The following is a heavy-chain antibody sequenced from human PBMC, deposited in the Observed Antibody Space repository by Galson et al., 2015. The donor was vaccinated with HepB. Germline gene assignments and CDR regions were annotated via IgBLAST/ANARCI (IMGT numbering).Heavy chain of an antibody. CDR2: ISYDGSNK. CDR3: SAVATFDY. Sequence: SLRLSCAASGFTFSSYAMHWVRQAPGKGLEWVAVISYDGSNKYYADSVKGRFTISRDNSKNTLYLQMNSLRAEDTAVYYCSAVATFDYWGQGTLVTVSS. V-gene: IGHV3-30-3*01. CDR1: GFTFSSYA. J-gene: IGHJ4*02. D-gene: IGHD5-12*01.